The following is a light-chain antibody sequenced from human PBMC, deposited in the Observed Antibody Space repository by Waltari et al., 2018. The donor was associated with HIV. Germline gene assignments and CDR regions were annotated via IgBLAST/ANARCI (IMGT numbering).Light chain of an antibody. CDR1: SSGVGGYNL. V-gene: IGLV2-23*02. J-gene: IGLJ2*01. Sequence: QSALPQPASVSCSPGQSITLSCTGTSSGVGGYNLVSWYQQHPGKAPKLMMYEVSKRPSGVSNRFSGSKSGNTASLTISGLQAEDEADYYCCAYAGSTTYVIFGGGTKLTVL. CDR3: CAYAGSTTYVI. CDR2: EVS.